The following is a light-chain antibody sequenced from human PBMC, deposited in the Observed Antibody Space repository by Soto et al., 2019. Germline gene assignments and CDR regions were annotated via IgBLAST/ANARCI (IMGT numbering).Light chain of an antibody. CDR3: QAYDTSLSASV. J-gene: IGLJ2*01. CDR1: RSNIGAGYA. CDR2: DNT. V-gene: IGLV1-40*01. Sequence: QSVLTQPPSVSGAPGQRVTISCTGSRSNIGAGYAVHWYQQLPGTAPKLLIYDNTNRPSGFPDRFSASESGTSASLAITGLESEDEADYYCQAYDTSLSASVFGGGTKVTVL.